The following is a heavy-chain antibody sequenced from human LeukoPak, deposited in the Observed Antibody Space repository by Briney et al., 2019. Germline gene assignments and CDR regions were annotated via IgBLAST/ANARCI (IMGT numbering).Heavy chain of an antibody. CDR1: GGTFSSYA. V-gene: IGHV1-69*04. CDR3: ARDYGSGRNPDSWYFDY. D-gene: IGHD3-10*01. J-gene: IGHJ4*02. Sequence: ASVKVSCKASGGTFSSYAISWVRQAPGQGLEWMGRIIPILGIANYAQKFQGRVTITADKSTSTAYMELSSLRSEDTAVYYRARDYGSGRNPDSWYFDYWGQRTLVTVSS. CDR2: IIPILGIA.